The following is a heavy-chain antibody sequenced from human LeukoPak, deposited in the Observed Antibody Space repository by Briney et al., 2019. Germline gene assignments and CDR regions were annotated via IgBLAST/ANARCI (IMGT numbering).Heavy chain of an antibody. Sequence: IPSETLSLTCAVSGGSISSSNWWSWVRQPPGKGLEWIGEIYHSGSTNYNPSLKSRVTISVDKSKNQFSLKLSSVTAADTAVYYCARRVAVAGMFDYWGQGTLVTVSS. CDR2: IYHSGST. CDR1: GGSISSSNW. V-gene: IGHV4-4*02. CDR3: ARRVAVAGMFDY. J-gene: IGHJ4*02. D-gene: IGHD6-13*01.